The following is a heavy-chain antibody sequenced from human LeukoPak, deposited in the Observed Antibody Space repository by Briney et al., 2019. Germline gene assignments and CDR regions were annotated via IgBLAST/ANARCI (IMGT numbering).Heavy chain of an antibody. Sequence: ASVKVSCKASGYTFTGYYMHWVRQAPGQGLEWMERINPNSGGTNYAQKFQGRVTMTTDTYISTAYMGQSRLRSGDTCVYSRARDRSGYAQRGYFDYWGQGTLVTVSP. CDR2: INPNSGGT. CDR3: ARDRSGYAQRGYFDY. D-gene: IGHD5-12*01. J-gene: IGHJ4*02. CDR1: GYTFTGYY. V-gene: IGHV1-2*05.